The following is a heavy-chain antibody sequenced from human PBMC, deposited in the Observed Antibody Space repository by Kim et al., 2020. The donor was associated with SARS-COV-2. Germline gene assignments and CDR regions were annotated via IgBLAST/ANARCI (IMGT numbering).Heavy chain of an antibody. D-gene: IGHD3-10*01. J-gene: IGHJ4*02. Sequence: GGSLRLSCAVSGFTFRNHIMTWVRQAPGKGLEWVANVKQDGSEKNYVDSVKGRFTVSGDNAKNSLYLQMNTLRAEDTAVYYCVRDEGTYWGQGTLVTVSS. CDR1: GFTFRNHI. CDR2: VKQDGSEK. CDR3: VRDEGTY. V-gene: IGHV3-7*05.